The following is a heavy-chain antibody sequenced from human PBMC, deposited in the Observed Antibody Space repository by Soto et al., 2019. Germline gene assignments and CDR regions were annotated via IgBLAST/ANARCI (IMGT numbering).Heavy chain of an antibody. CDR1: GVTFSSYG. V-gene: IGHV3-30*18. CDR2: ISYDGSNK. D-gene: IGHD3-10*01. Sequence: GGALRLSCASSGVTFSSYGMHLVRQAPGKGLEWVAVISYDGSNKYYADSVKGRFTISRDNSKNTLYLQMNSLRAEDTAVYYCAKAPSAVRGVINYYYGMDVWGQGTTVTVSS. J-gene: IGHJ6*02. CDR3: AKAPSAVRGVINYYYGMDV.